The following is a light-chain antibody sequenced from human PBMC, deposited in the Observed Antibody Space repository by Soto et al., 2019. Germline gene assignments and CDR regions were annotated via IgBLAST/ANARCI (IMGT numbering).Light chain of an antibody. CDR2: GAS. Sequence: EIVMTQSPATLSVSPGERATLSCRASQSVSSNLAWYQQKPGQAPRVLIYGASTRATGIPARFSGSGSGTEFTLTISSLQSEDFAVYYCQQYNNWPQACTVGQGTKVEIK. CDR1: QSVSSN. CDR3: QQYNNWPQACT. J-gene: IGKJ1*01. V-gene: IGKV3-15*01.